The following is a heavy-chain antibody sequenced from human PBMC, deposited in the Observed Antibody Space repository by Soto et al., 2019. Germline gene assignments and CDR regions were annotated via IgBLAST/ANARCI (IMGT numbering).Heavy chain of an antibody. CDR1: GGTFSSYA. CDR2: TTSSFGTA. V-gene: IGHV1-69*12. Sequence: QVQLVQSGAEVKKPGSSVKVSCKASGGTFSSYAIGWVRQAPGQGLEWMGGTTSSFGTANYAQKFQGRVTMTADESTSTAYMELSSLGSGDTAVYYCARGRGYSYGWYYYGMDVWGQGTTVTVSS. CDR3: ARGRGYSYGWYYYGMDV. D-gene: IGHD5-18*01. J-gene: IGHJ6*02.